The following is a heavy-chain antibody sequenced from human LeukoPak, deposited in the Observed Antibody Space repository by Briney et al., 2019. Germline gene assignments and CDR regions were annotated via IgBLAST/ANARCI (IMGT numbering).Heavy chain of an antibody. CDR3: ARDYYGSGSYYPY. CDR2: ISSSSSYI. Sequence: GASLRLSCAASGFTFSSYSMNWVRQAPGKGLEWVSSISSSSSYIYYADSVKGRFTISRDNAKNSLYLQMNSLRAEDTAVYYCARDYYGSGSYYPYWGQGTLVTVSS. D-gene: IGHD3-10*01. J-gene: IGHJ4*02. CDR1: GFTFSSYS. V-gene: IGHV3-21*01.